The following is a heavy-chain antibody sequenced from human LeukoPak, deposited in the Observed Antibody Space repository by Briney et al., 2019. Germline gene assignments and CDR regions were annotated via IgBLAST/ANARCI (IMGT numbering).Heavy chain of an antibody. D-gene: IGHD3-22*01. J-gene: IGHJ3*02. Sequence: PSETLSLTCTVSSGSISTSNYYWGWVRQPPGKALEWIGNIFYSGSTYYSPSLKSRVTISLDTSRNQFSLKLNSVTAADTAVYYCAKSNGYGLIGIWGQGTMDNVSS. CDR3: AKSNGYGLIGI. V-gene: IGHV4-39*07. CDR2: IFYSGST. CDR1: SGSISTSNYY.